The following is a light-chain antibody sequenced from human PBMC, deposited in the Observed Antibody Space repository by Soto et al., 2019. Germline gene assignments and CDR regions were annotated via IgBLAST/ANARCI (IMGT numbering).Light chain of an antibody. V-gene: IGKV3-20*01. CDR3: QYYGGSFT. CDR1: QSIDSKS. J-gene: IGKJ3*01. Sequence: EIVLTQSPGTLSLSPGERATFSCRTSQSIDSKSLVWYQQRVGQAPRLLIYGTSSRGTGIPDRFSGSGSGTDFTLTISRLEPEDFAVYFCQYYGGSFTFGPGTKVEIK. CDR2: GTS.